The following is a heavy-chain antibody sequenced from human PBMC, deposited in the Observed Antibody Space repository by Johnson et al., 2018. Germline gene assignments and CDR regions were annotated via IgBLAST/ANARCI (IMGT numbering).Heavy chain of an antibody. Sequence: QVQLVQSGAEVKKPGSSVKVSCKASGGTFSSYAISWVRQAPGQGLEWMGGIIPIFGTANYAQKFQGRVTITADESTSPAYMELRSLRSEDTAVYYCARFRVGATSDYYYYYGMDVGGQGTTVTVSS. CDR1: GGTFSSYA. CDR3: ARFRVGATSDYYYYYGMDV. D-gene: IGHD1-26*01. J-gene: IGHJ6*02. V-gene: IGHV1-69*01. CDR2: IIPIFGTA.